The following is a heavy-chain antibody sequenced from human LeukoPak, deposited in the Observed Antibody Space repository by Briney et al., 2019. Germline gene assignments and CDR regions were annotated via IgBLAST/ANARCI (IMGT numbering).Heavy chain of an antibody. D-gene: IGHD4-11*01. CDR3: AMSNTVRRPFFDP. V-gene: IGHV4-59*02. CDR2: HHNRGST. J-gene: IGHJ5*02. CDR1: DDSDNTYY. Sequence: SETLSLPCIGSDDSDNTYYCSWIPHAPGKGLEWIGNHHNRGSTKYNPSLKSRATISVDTSKNQFSLKLTSVTAADTAVYYCAMSNTVRRPFFDPWGQGTLVTVSS.